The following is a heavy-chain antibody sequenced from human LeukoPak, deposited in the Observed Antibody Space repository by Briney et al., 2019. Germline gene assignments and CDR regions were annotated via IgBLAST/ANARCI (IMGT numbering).Heavy chain of an antibody. CDR3: ARVAIVATFSGGGHFDY. V-gene: IGHV3-7*01. CDR1: GFTFSSYW. CDR2: IKQDGSEK. D-gene: IGHD5-12*01. J-gene: IGHJ4*02. Sequence: GGSLRLSCAASGFTFSSYWMSWVRQAPGKGLEWVANIKQDGSEKYYVDSVKGRFTISRDNAKNSLYLQMNSLRAEDTAVYYCARVAIVATFSGGGHFDYWGQGTLVTVSS.